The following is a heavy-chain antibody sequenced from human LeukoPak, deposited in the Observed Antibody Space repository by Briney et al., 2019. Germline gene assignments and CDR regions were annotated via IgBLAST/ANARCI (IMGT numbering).Heavy chain of an antibody. CDR3: ARARPRNAFDI. CDR1: GFTFSSYD. CDR2: IGTAGDT. J-gene: IGHJ3*02. Sequence: GGSLRLSCAASGFTFSSYDMHWVRQATGKGLEWVSAIGTAGDTYYPGSVKGRFTISRENAKNSLYLQMNSLRAGDTAVYYCARARPRNAFDIWGQGTMVTVSS. V-gene: IGHV3-13*01.